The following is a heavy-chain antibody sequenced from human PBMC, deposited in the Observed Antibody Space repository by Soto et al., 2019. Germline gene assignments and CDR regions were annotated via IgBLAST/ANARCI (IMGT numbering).Heavy chain of an antibody. Sequence: EVQLVQSGAEVKKPGESLKISCQGSGFTFTSYWIGWVRQLPGKGLEWIGIIYPSDSETKYSPSFQGQVTISADKSVNTAYLQWSSLKASDTAIYYCARLYGSGSYHNQNWVDPWGQGTLVTVSS. D-gene: IGHD3-10*01. CDR2: IYPSDSET. V-gene: IGHV5-51*01. CDR1: GFTFTSYW. CDR3: ARLYGSGSYHNQNWVDP. J-gene: IGHJ5*02.